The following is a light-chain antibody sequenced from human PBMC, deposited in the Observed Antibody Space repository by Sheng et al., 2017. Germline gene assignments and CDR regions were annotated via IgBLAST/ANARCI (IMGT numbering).Light chain of an antibody. CDR2: KAY. CDR3: QQYSGFSPYT. J-gene: IGKJ2*01. CDR1: QNVGSW. Sequence: DIQMTQSPSSLSASVGDRVTVTCRASQNVGSWLAWYQQKPGKAPKLLIYKAYTLESGVPIRFTGSGSGTEFTLVINSLQPDDFATYYCQQYSGFSPYTFGQGTKVEMK. V-gene: IGKV1-5*03.